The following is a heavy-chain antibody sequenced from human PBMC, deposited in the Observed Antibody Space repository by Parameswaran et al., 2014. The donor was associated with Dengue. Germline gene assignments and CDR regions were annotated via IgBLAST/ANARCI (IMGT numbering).Heavy chain of an antibody. V-gene: IGHV4-34*01. Sequence: ASETLSLTCAVYGGSFSGYYWSWIRQPPGKGLEWIGEINHSGSTNYNPSLKSRVTMSVDTSKNQFSLKLSSVTAADTAVYYCAKVDDDYSHGDGMDVWGQGTTVTVSS. CDR3: AKVDDDYSHGDGMDV. D-gene: IGHD4-17*01. CDR2: INHSGST. J-gene: IGHJ6*02. CDR1: GGSFSGYY.